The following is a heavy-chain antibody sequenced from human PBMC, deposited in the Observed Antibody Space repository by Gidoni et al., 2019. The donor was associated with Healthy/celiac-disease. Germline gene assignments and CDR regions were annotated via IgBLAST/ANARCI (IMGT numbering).Heavy chain of an antibody. CDR3: ARDQTDTYYYGSGSYFDY. CDR1: GYTFTSYG. V-gene: IGHV1-18*01. J-gene: IGHJ4*02. Sequence: QVQLVQSGAEVKKPGASVKVSCQASGYTFTSYGISWVRQAPGQGLEWMGWISAYNGNTNYAQKLQGRVTMTTDTSTSTAYMELRSLRSDDTAVYYCARDQTDTYYYGSGSYFDYWGQGTLVTVSS. CDR2: ISAYNGNT. D-gene: IGHD3-10*01.